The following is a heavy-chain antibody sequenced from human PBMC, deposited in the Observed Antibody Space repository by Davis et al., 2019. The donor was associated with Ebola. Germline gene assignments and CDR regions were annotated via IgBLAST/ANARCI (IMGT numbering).Heavy chain of an antibody. CDR2: IYHSVNT. CDR1: DSSISSGSY. D-gene: IGHD3/OR15-3a*01. Sequence: PSETLSPTFTVLDSSISSGSYWGWTRQPPGKGLEWIGNIYHSVNTYYNPSLKSRVTISVDTSKNQFSLKLSSVTAADTAVYDCARDSSHVPGRVPLDYWGQGTLVTVSS. J-gene: IGHJ4*02. CDR3: ARDSSHVPGRVPLDY. V-gene: IGHV4-38-2*02.